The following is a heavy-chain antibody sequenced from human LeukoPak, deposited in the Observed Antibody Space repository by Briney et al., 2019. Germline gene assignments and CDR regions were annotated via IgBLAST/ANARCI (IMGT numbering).Heavy chain of an antibody. J-gene: IGHJ4*02. CDR1: GFAFSTYA. CDR3: AKDHPAGYDILTGYYSEGIFDY. D-gene: IGHD3-9*01. CDR2: ISGRDGST. Sequence: QSGGSLRLSCAASGFAFSTYAMSWVRQAPGKGLQWVSAISGRDGSTYYADSVKGRFTISRDNSKNTLYLQMNSLRAEDTAVYYCAKDHPAGYDILTGYYSEGIFDYWGQGTLVTVSS. V-gene: IGHV3-23*01.